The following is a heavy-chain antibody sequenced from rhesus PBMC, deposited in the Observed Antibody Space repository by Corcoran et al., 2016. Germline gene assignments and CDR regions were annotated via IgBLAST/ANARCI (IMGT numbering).Heavy chain of an antibody. Sequence: QVQLQESGPGLVKPSETLSLTCAVSGGSFSSYWWSWIRQPPGKGLEGVGEINGNSGSTNYNPSPKSRVTISEGASKNQFSRKLSSGTAADTAVYYCAREGGIAAAGVDYWGQGVLVTVSS. D-gene: IGHD6-25*01. CDR3: AREGGIAAAGVDY. CDR2: INGNSGST. V-gene: IGHV4-80*01. J-gene: IGHJ4*01. CDR1: GGSFSSYW.